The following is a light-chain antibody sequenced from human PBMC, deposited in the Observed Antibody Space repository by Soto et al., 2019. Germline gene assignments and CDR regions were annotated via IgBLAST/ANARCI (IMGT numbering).Light chain of an antibody. Sequence: DIQMTQSPSSLSASVGDRVTITCRASQSISTFLNWYKQKPGKAPELLIYAASSLQSGVPSRFSGSGSGTDFTLTITSLQPEDFATYYCQQSYSAPWTFGQGTKVEI. CDR2: AAS. J-gene: IGKJ1*01. V-gene: IGKV1-39*01. CDR3: QQSYSAPWT. CDR1: QSISTF.